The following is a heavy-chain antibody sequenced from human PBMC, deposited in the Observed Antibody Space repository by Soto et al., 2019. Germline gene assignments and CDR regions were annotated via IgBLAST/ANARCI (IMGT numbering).Heavy chain of an antibody. V-gene: IGHV4-4*02. CDR3: AKDGSGHPYYADN. CDR1: GASISSNNW. CDR2: IYHSGTT. D-gene: IGHD2-15*01. J-gene: IGHJ4*01. Sequence: QVQLQESGPGLVKPSGTLSLTCVVSGASISSNNWWSWVRQPPGKGLEWIGEIYHSGTTSYNPSLKSRVTMSVDKSKNQFSLNVTSVTAADTAVYFCAKDGSGHPYYADNWGHGTLLTVSS.